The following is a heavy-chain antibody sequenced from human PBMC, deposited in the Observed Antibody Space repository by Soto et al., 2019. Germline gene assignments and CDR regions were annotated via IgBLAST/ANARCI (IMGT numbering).Heavy chain of an antibody. Sequence: PRGSLTLSRAAYGFTFSSYSMNWVRQAPGKGLEWVSSISISSSYIYYADSVKGRFNISRDNAKNSLYLQMNSLRAEDTAVYYCARDANVAVVAASAFGIWGKETMVTAS. J-gene: IGHJ3*02. CDR1: GFTFSSYS. D-gene: IGHD6-19*01. CDR2: ISISSSYI. CDR3: ARDANVAVVAASAFGI. V-gene: IGHV3-21*01.